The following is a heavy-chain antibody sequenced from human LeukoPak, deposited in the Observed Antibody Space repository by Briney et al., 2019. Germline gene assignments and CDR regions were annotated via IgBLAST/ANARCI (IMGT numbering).Heavy chain of an antibody. D-gene: IGHD6-6*01. CDR2: INAGNGNT. Sequence: GASVKVSCKASGYTFTSYAMHWVRQAPGQRLEWMGWINAGNGNTKYSQKFQGRVTITRDTSASTAYMELSSLRSEDTAVYYCARGIEIAARRGNWFDPWGQGTLVTVSS. J-gene: IGHJ5*02. CDR3: ARGIEIAARRGNWFDP. V-gene: IGHV1-3*01. CDR1: GYTFTSYA.